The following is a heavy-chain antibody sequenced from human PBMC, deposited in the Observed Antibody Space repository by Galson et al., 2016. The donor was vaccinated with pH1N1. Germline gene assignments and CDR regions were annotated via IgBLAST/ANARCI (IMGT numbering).Heavy chain of an antibody. V-gene: IGHV3-30*18. Sequence: SLRLSFAASGFTFNKYGMHWVRQAPGKGLEWVAVISYDGSNKYYADSVKGRFTISRDDSKNMLYLQMNSLRAEDTAVYYCAKVVRGSSWPSFDYWGQGTLVTVSS. CDR3: AKVVRGSSWPSFDY. CDR1: GFTFNKYG. D-gene: IGHD6-13*01. CDR2: ISYDGSNK. J-gene: IGHJ4*02.